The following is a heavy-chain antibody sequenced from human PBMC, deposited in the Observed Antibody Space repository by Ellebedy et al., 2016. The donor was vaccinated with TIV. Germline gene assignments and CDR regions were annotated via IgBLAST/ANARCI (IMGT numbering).Heavy chain of an antibody. Sequence: ASVKVSCXASGYTFTSYYMHWVRQAPGQGLEWMGIINPSGGSTSYAQKFQGRVTMTRDTSTSTVYMELSSLISEDTAVYYCARVVVVVAATGGFDPWGQGTLVTVSS. CDR1: GYTFTSYY. CDR3: ARVVVVVAATGGFDP. CDR2: INPSGGST. J-gene: IGHJ5*02. D-gene: IGHD2-15*01. V-gene: IGHV1-46*01.